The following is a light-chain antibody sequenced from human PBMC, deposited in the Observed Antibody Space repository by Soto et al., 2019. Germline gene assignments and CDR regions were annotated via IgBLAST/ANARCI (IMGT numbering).Light chain of an antibody. CDR1: QSVSSN. CDR3: QQYDYWPRT. V-gene: IGKV3-15*01. Sequence: EIVMTQSPATLSVSPGERATLSCRASQSVSSNLAWYQQKPGQAPRLVSYGASTRATGVPARFSGSGSRTEFTLTISSLQSEDFAVYYCQQYDYWPRTFGQGTKLEI. CDR2: GAS. J-gene: IGKJ1*01.